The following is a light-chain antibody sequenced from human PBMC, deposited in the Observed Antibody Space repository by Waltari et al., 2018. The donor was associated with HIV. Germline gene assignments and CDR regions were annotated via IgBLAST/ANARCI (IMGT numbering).Light chain of an antibody. CDR2: EDS. CDR1: PLPKKY. J-gene: IGLJ2*01. CDR3: YSTDSSGNHKV. Sequence: SYELTQPPSVSVSPGQTARITCSGDPLPKKYAYWYQQKSGQATVLVIYEDSKRPSGIPERCSGSSSETMATLTISGAQVEDEAEYYCYSTDSSGNHKVFGGGTKLTVL. V-gene: IGLV3-10*01.